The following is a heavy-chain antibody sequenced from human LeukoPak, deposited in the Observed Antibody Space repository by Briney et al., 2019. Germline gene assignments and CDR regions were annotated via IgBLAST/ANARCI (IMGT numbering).Heavy chain of an antibody. CDR2: ISSSGGST. CDR1: GFTFSSYS. CDR3: AKDPYGYNSYYFDY. J-gene: IGHJ4*02. D-gene: IGHD5-24*01. Sequence: TGGSLRLSCAASGFTFSSYSMNWVRQAPGKGLEWVSAISSSGGSTYYADSVKGRFTISRDNSKNTLYLQMNSLRVEDTAVYYCAKDPYGYNSYYFDYWGQGTLGTVSS. V-gene: IGHV3-23*01.